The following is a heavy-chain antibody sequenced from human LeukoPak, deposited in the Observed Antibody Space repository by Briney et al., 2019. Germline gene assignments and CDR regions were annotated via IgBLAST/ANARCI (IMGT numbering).Heavy chain of an antibody. CDR3: TKDVGVILFDY. CDR1: GFTFSAYA. CDR2: IIHIGGST. Sequence: PGGSLRLSCAASGFTFSAYAMSWGRQAPGKGLEWVSTIIHIGGSTHYADSLKGRFTISRDNSTSTLYLQMNSLRAEDTAIYYCTKDVGVILFDYWGQGTLVTVSS. J-gene: IGHJ4*02. V-gene: IGHV3-23*01. D-gene: IGHD3-16*01.